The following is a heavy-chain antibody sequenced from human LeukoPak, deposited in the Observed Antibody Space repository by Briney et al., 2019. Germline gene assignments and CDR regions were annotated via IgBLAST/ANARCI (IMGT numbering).Heavy chain of an antibody. CDR2: IYYSGST. Sequence: PSETLSLTYTVSGGSISSSSYYWGWIRQPPGKGLEWIESIYYSGSTYYNPSLKSRVTISVDTSKNQFSLKLSSVTAADTAVYYCARQSITMIVVVPGWFDPWGQGTLVTVSS. J-gene: IGHJ5*02. D-gene: IGHD3-22*01. CDR3: ARQSITMIVVVPGWFDP. CDR1: GGSISSSSYY. V-gene: IGHV4-39*01.